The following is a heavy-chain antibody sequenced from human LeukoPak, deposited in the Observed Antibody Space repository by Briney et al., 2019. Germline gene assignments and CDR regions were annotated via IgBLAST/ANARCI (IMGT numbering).Heavy chain of an antibody. D-gene: IGHD2-2*01. J-gene: IGHJ4*02. CDR3: ARDAFYDCSSTSCSSGFDY. CDR1: GGTFSSYA. V-gene: IGHV1-69*04. Sequence: GASVKVSCKASGGTFSSYAISWVRQAPGQGLEWMGRIIPILGIANYAQKFQGRVTITADKSTSTAYMELSSLRSADTAVYYCARDAFYDCSSTSCSSGFDYWGQGPLVTVSS. CDR2: IIPILGIA.